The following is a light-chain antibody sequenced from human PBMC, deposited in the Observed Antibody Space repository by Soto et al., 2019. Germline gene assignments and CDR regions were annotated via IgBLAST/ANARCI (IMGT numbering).Light chain of an antibody. CDR2: AAS. V-gene: IGKV1-27*01. Sequence: DIQMTQSPSSLSASVGDRVTITGRASQAINNYLAWYQQKPGKVPTLLISAASTLQSGVPSRFSGSGSGTDFTLTISSLQPEDVATYYCQKFNAVPTFGGGTKVEI. J-gene: IGKJ4*01. CDR1: QAINNY. CDR3: QKFNAVPT.